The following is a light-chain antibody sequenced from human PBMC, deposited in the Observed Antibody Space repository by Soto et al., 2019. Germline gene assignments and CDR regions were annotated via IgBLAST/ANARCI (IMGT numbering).Light chain of an antibody. CDR1: KLGDKY. V-gene: IGLV3-1*01. CDR2: QDS. CDR3: QAWDSSTHVV. Sequence: SSELTQPPSVSVSPGQTASITCSGGKLGDKYACWYQQKPGQSPVLVIYQDSKRPSGIPERFSGSNSGNTATLTISGTQAMDEADYYCQAWDSSTHVVFGGGTQLTVL. J-gene: IGLJ2*01.